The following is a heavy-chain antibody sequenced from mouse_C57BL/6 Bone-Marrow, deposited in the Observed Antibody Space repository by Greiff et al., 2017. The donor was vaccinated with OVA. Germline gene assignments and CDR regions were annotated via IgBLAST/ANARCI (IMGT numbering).Heavy chain of an antibody. CDR2: ISDGGSYT. V-gene: IGHV5-4*01. CDR1: GFTFSSYA. CDR3: AINYYGSSNWYFDV. J-gene: IGHJ1*03. D-gene: IGHD1-1*01. Sequence: EVQLVESGGGLVKPGGSLKLSCAASGFTFSSYAMSWVRQTPEKRLEWVATISDGGSYTYYPDNVKGRFTLSRDHAKNNLYLQMSHLKSEDTAMYYCAINYYGSSNWYFDVWGTGTTVTVSS.